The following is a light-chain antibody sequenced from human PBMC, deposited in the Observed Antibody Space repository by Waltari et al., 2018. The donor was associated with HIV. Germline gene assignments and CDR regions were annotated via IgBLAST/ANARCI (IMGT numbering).Light chain of an antibody. V-gene: IGLV2-18*02. Sequence: QSALTQPPSVSGSPGQSVTIPCTGCSSDVGRHNRVSWYQQPPGTAPNLLLYEVTYRPSGVPDRFSGSKSGNTASLTICGLQAEDEADYYCSSYTSSSTYVFGTGTRVTVL. CDR2: EVT. J-gene: IGLJ1*01. CDR1: SSDVGRHNR. CDR3: SSYTSSSTYV.